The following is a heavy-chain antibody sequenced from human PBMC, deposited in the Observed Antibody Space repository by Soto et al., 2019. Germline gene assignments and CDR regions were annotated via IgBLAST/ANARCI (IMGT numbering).Heavy chain of an antibody. V-gene: IGHV1-18*01. J-gene: IGHJ4*02. CDR3: ARDQESITDKILQY. Sequence: ASVKVSCKASGDTFASFGFSWVRQAPGQGLEWLGWISAYNGNTHYAQKVRDRVTLTTDTSTNTAYMELRSLTSDDTAVYYCARDQESITDKILQYWGQGTRVTVAS. CDR1: GDTFASFG. D-gene: IGHD3-10*01. CDR2: ISAYNGNT.